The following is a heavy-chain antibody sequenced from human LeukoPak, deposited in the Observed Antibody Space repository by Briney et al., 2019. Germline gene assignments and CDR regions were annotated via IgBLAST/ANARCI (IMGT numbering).Heavy chain of an antibody. J-gene: IGHJ6*03. CDR3: ARSTLGSSGRYYYYYMDV. Sequence: SETLSLTCTVSGGSISSGSYYWSWIRQPAGKGLEWIGHIYSIGSTYYNPSLKSRVTISVDTSKNQFSLKLSSVTAADTAVYYCARSTLGSSGRYYYYYMDVWGKGTTVTVSS. D-gene: IGHD1-26*01. CDR2: IYSIGST. V-gene: IGHV4-61*09. CDR1: GGSISSGSYY.